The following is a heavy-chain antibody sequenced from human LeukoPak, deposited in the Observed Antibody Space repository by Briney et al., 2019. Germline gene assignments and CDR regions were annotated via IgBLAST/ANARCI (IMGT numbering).Heavy chain of an antibody. V-gene: IGHV4-39*07. J-gene: IGHJ3*02. CDR2: IYYSGST. CDR1: GGSISSSSYY. D-gene: IGHD3-3*01. Sequence: SETLSLTCTVSGGSISSSSYYWGWIRQPPGKGLEWIGSIYYSGSTWSSLKSRVTISIDTSKNKFSLKLSSVTAADTAVYYCARAVEDFWSGYYSGGNAFDIWGQGTMVTVSS. CDR3: ARAVEDFWSGYYSGGNAFDI.